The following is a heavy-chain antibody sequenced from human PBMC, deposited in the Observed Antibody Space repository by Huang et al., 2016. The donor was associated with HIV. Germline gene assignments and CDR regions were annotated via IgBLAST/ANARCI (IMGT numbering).Heavy chain of an antibody. V-gene: IGHV4-34*02. J-gene: IGHJ4*02. CDR2: INHMGKT. D-gene: IGHD3-22*01. CDR1: GGSFSGYY. Sequence: QVQLEQWGAGLLKASETLSLTCAVYGGSFSGYYWNWLRPAPGKGLEWVGEINHMGKTNYNPARKRRVNMSVDTSKSQFSLYLTSLSAADTGTYFCARRYNSRRDYWGRGTLFTVHS. CDR3: ARRYNSRRDY.